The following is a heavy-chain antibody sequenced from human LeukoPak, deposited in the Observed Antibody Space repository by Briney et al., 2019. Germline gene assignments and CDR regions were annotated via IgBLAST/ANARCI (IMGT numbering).Heavy chain of an antibody. CDR3: ARDLNPHSSSWYEDAFDI. D-gene: IGHD6-13*01. CDR1: GYTFTGYY. J-gene: IGHJ3*02. CDR2: INPNSGGT. V-gene: IGHV1-2*02. Sequence: PEASVKVSCTASGYTFTGYYMHWVRQAPGQGLEWMGWINPNSGGTNYAQKFQGRVTMTRDTSISTAYMELSRLRSDDTAVYYCARDLNPHSSSWYEDAFDIWGQGTMVTVSS.